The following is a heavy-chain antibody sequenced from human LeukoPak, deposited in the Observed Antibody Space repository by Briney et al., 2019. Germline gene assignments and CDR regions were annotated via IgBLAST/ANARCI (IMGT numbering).Heavy chain of an antibody. CDR3: ARYSSSQGWFDP. CDR2: MYYSGSS. D-gene: IGHD2-2*01. Sequence: SETLSLTCTVSGGSISSSGYYWGWIRQPPGKGLEWIGIMYYSGSSSYNPSLKSRVTISVDTSKNQFSLRLASVTAADTAVYYCARYSSSQGWFDPWGQGTLVTVSS. V-gene: IGHV4-39*01. CDR1: GGSISSSGYY. J-gene: IGHJ5*02.